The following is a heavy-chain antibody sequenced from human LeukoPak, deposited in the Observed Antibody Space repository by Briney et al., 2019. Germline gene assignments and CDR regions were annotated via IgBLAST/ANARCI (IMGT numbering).Heavy chain of an antibody. CDR3: ARQMMESPHYYYMDI. D-gene: IGHD3-16*01. CDR2: IQYDESER. CDR1: GFIFSNYG. Sequence: GGSLRLSCAASGFIFSNYGMHWVRQAPGKGLQWVAFIQYDESERFYADSVKGRFTISRDNSENTVHLQMNSLIAEDTALYYCARQMMESPHYYYMDIWGKGTSVTVSS. J-gene: IGHJ6*03. V-gene: IGHV3-30*02.